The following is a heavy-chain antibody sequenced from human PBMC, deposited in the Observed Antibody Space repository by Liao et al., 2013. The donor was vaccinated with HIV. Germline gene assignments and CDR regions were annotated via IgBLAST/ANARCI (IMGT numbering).Heavy chain of an antibody. CDR1: GGSISSGDYY. Sequence: QVQLQESGPGLVKPSQTLSLTCTVSGGSISSGDYYWSWIRQPPGKGLEWIGYIYYSGSTYYNPSLKSRVTISVDTSKNQFSLKLSSVTAADTAVYYCARHYDILTGYPINWFDPWGQGTLVTVSS. CDR2: IYYSGST. V-gene: IGHV4-30-4*08. D-gene: IGHD3-9*01. CDR3: ARHYDILTGYPINWFDP. J-gene: IGHJ5*02.